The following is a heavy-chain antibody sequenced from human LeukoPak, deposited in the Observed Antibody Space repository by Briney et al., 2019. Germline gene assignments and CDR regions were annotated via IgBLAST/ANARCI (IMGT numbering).Heavy chain of an antibody. Sequence: GESLKISCEGSGYSFTNYWIAWVRQMPGKGLEWMGIIYPGDSDTRYSPSFQGQVTISADKSIGTAYLQWSSLKASDTAIYYCARHTHHDYWGQGTLVTVSS. CDR2: IYPGDSDT. V-gene: IGHV5-51*01. CDR1: GYSFTNYW. J-gene: IGHJ4*02. CDR3: ARHTHHDY.